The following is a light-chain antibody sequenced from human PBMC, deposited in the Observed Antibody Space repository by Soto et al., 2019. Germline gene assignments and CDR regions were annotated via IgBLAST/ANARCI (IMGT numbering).Light chain of an antibody. J-gene: IGLJ2*01. CDR1: SSDIGNNF. CDR3: GTWDSSLSVGL. Sequence: QSVLTQPPSVSAAPGQKVTISCSGSSSDIGNNFVSWYQHLPGTIPKLLIYGNNKRPSGIPDRFSGSKSGTSATLAITGLQTGDEADYYCGTWDSSLSVGLFGGGTKVTVL. V-gene: IGLV1-51*01. CDR2: GNN.